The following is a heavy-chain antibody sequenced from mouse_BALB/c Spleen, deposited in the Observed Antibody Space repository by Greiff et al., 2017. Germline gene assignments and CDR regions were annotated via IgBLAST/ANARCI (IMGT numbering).Heavy chain of an antibody. J-gene: IGHJ2*01. CDR1: GFTFSSYA. Sequence: EVMLVESGGGLVKPGGSLKLSCAASGFTFSSYAMSWVRQTPEKRLEWVASISSGGSTYYPDSVKGRFTISRDNARNILYLQMSSLRSEDTAMYYCARGHYYGYYFDYWGQGTTLTVSS. V-gene: IGHV5-6-5*01. D-gene: IGHD1-2*01. CDR2: ISSGGST. CDR3: ARGHYYGYYFDY.